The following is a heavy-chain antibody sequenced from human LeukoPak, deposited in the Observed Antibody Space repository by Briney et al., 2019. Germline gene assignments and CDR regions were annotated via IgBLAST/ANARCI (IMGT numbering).Heavy chain of an antibody. V-gene: IGHV3-7*01. J-gene: IGHJ4*02. CDR3: ARDRGRDSPTGGLGY. Sequence: GGSLRLSCAASGFTFSSYWMSWVRQAPGKGLEWVANIKQDGSEKYYVDSVKGRFTISRDNAKNSLYLQMNSLRAEDTAVYYCARDRGRDSPTGGLGYWGQGTLVTVSS. D-gene: IGHD3-16*01. CDR1: GFTFSSYW. CDR2: IKQDGSEK.